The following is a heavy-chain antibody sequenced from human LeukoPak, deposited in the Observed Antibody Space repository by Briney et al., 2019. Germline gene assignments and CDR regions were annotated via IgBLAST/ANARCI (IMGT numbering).Heavy chain of an antibody. J-gene: IGHJ4*02. Sequence: GGSLRLSCAASGFTFSDYYMSWIRQAPGKGLEWVSYISSGGSTIYYADSVKGRFTISRNNAKNSLYLQMNSLRAEDTAVYYCARDGAASLFDYWGQGTLVTVSS. CDR2: ISSGGSTI. CDR1: GFTFSDYY. V-gene: IGHV3-11*01. CDR3: ARDGAASLFDY. D-gene: IGHD6-13*01.